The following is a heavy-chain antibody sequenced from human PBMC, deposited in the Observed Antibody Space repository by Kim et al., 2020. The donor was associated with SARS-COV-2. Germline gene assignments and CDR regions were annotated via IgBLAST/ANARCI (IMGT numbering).Heavy chain of an antibody. J-gene: IGHJ4*02. CDR3: AREWDYFDY. CDR2: SEK. V-gene: IGHV3-7*01. D-gene: IGHD1-26*01. Sequence: SEKYYVDSVKCRFTISRDNAKNSLYLQMNSLRAEDTAVYYCAREWDYFDYWGQGTLVTVSS.